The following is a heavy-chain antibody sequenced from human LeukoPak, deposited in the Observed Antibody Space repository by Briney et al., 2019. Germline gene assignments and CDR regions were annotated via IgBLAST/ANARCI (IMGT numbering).Heavy chain of an antibody. V-gene: IGHV1-69*06. CDR2: IIPIFGTA. D-gene: IGHD6-19*01. J-gene: IGHJ4*02. CDR1: GGTFSSYA. Sequence: ASVKVSCKASGGTFSSYAISWVRQAPGQGLEWMGGIIPIFGTANYAQKFQGRVTITADKSTSTAYMELSGLRSEDTAVYYCATSGYSSGRYGYWGQGTLVTVSS. CDR3: ATSGYSSGRYGY.